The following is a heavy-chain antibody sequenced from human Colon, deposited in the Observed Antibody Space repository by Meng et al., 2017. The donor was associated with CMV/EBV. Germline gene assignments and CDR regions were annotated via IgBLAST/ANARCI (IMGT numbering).Heavy chain of an antibody. CDR3: VRSTGWNSYFDY. CDR1: GFTFSSYW. Sequence: GESLKISCGASGFTFSSYWMTWVRQVPGKGLEWLAKIKHDGYEEKYLDSVEGRFSISRDNTKNSLYLLMSSLRVEDTGLYYCVRSTGWNSYFDYWGQGAQVTVSS. V-gene: IGHV3-7*01. CDR2: IKHDGYEE. J-gene: IGHJ4*02. D-gene: IGHD1-7*01.